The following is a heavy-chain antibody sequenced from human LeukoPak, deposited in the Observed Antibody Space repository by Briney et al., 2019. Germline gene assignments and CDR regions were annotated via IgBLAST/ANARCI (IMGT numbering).Heavy chain of an antibody. CDR1: GGSISSYY. CDR3: ARDNPNVRQGYFDY. CDR2: IYYSGST. V-gene: IGHV4-59*01. J-gene: IGHJ4*02. D-gene: IGHD6-6*01. Sequence: SETLSLTCTVSGGSISSYYWSWIRQPPGKGLEWIGYIYYSGSTNYNPTLNRRVTLSVDTSKNQFSLKLSSVTAADTAVYYCARDNPNVRQGYFDYWGQGTLVTVSS.